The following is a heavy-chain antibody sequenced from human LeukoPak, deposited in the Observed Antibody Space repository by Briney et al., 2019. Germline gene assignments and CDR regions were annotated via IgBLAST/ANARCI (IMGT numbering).Heavy chain of an antibody. CDR1: GYTFTSYA. Sequence: GASVKVSCKASGYTFTSYAMHWVRQAPGQRLEWMGWINAGNGNTKYSQKFQGRVTITRDTSASTAYMELSSLRSEDTAVYYCARDRYLVVVAATPWYFDYWGQGTLVTVSS. CDR2: INAGNGNT. J-gene: IGHJ4*02. CDR3: ARDRYLVVVAATPWYFDY. V-gene: IGHV1-3*01. D-gene: IGHD2-15*01.